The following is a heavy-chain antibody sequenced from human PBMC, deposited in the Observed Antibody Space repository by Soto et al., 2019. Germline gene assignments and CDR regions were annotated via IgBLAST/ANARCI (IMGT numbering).Heavy chain of an antibody. CDR2: IYHSGST. CDR1: GGSISTRSSY. Sequence: SETLSLTCTVSGGSISTRSSYWGWIRQPPGKGLEWIGEIYHSGSTNYNPSLKSRVTISVDKSKNQFSLKLSSVTAADTAVYYCARYQQLVRAFDYWGQGTLVTVSS. J-gene: IGHJ4*02. CDR3: ARYQQLVRAFDY. V-gene: IGHV4-39*07. D-gene: IGHD6-13*01.